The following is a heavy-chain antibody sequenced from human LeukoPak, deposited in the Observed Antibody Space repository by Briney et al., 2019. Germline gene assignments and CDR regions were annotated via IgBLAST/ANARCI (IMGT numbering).Heavy chain of an antibody. D-gene: IGHD6-19*01. V-gene: IGHV3-23*01. CDR2: ISGSGGST. CDR1: GFTFSRYA. CDR3: VKDRYSSGWSHNH. Sequence: GGSLRLSCAASGFTFSRYAMSWVRQAPGKGLEWVSAISGSGGSTYYADSAKGRVTISRDNSKNTLCLQMNRLRAEDTALYNCVKDRYSSGWSHNHWGQGTLVTVSS. J-gene: IGHJ5*02.